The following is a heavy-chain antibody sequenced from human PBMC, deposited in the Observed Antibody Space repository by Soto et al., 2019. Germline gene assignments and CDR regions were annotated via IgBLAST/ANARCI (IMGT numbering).Heavy chain of an antibody. CDR1: GFTFSSYW. J-gene: IGHJ6*02. CDR3: ARDWDDILTALWPKLEGYYYYYGMDV. CDR2: INSDGSST. D-gene: IGHD3-9*01. V-gene: IGHV3-74*01. Sequence: EVQLVESGGGLVQPGGSLRLSCAASGFTFSSYWMHWVRQAPGKGLVWVSRINSDGSSTSYADSVKGRFTISRDNAKNTLYLQMNSLRAEDTAVYYCARDWDDILTALWPKLEGYYYYYGMDVWGQGTTVTVSS.